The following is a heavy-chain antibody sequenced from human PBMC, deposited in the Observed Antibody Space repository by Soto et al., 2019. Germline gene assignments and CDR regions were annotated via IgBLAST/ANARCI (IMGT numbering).Heavy chain of an antibody. CDR3: AVGEETGTPYFGN. CDR1: GFTFSSYS. Sequence: EVQLLESGGGLVKPGGSLRLSCTASGFTFSSYSMNWVRRAPGKGLEWVSSISSSSSFIYSAGSVKGRFTISRDNAKNSLYLQMNGLRAEDTAVYYCAVGEETGTPYFGNWGQGTLVTVSS. J-gene: IGHJ4*02. D-gene: IGHD1-7*01. V-gene: IGHV3-21*01. CDR2: ISSSSSFI.